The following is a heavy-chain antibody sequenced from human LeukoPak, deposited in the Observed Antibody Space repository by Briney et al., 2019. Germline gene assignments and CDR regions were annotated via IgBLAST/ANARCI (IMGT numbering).Heavy chain of an antibody. CDR2: INPNSGGT. Sequence: ASVKVSCKASGYTFTGYYMHWVRQAPGQGLEWMGWINPNSGGTNYAQKFHGRVTMTRDTSISTAYMELSRLRSDDTAVYYCARVRVRIAAAGTCWFDPWGQGTLVTVSS. V-gene: IGHV1-2*02. CDR3: ARVRVRIAAAGTCWFDP. CDR1: GYTFTGYY. J-gene: IGHJ5*02. D-gene: IGHD6-13*01.